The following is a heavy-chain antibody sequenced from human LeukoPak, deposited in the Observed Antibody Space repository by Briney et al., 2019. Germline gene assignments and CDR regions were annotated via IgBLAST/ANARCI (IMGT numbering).Heavy chain of an antibody. V-gene: IGHV3-53*01. Sequence: GGSLRLSCAASGFTVSSNYMSWVRQAPGKGLEWVSVIYSGGSTYYADSVKGRFTISRDNSKNTLYLQMNSLRAEDTAVYYCAKGPPYDILTGYYYHWGQGTLVTVSS. J-gene: IGHJ5*02. CDR2: IYSGGST. CDR3: AKGPPYDILTGYYYH. D-gene: IGHD3-9*01. CDR1: GFTVSSNY.